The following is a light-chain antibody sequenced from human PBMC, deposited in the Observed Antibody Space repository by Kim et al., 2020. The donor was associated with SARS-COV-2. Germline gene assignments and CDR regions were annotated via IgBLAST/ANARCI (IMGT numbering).Light chain of an antibody. CDR2: GKN. V-gene: IGLV3-19*01. CDR1: SIRSDY. CDR3: NSRDSNDNVV. J-gene: IGLJ2*01. Sequence: VALGETVRITCQGGSIRSDYATWYQQKPGQAPILVIYGKNNRPSGIPDRFSGSSSGNTASLTITGTQAGDEADYYCNSRDSNDNVVFGGGTKLTVL.